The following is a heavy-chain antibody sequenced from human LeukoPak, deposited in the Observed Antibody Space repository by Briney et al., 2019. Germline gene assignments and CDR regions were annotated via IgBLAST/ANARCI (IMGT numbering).Heavy chain of an antibody. Sequence: SETLSLTCTVSGCSISSGYYWGWIRQPPGKGLEWIGSIYHSGSTYYNPSLKSRVTISVDTSKNQFSLKLSSVTAADTAVYYCAREVRRDIVVVVAVRNWFDPWGQGTLVTVSS. D-gene: IGHD2-15*01. CDR3: AREVRRDIVVVVAVRNWFDP. V-gene: IGHV4-38-2*02. CDR1: GCSISSGYY. J-gene: IGHJ5*02. CDR2: IYHSGST.